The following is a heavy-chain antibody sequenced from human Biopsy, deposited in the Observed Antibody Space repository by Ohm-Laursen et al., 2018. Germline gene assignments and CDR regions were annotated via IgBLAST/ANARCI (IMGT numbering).Heavy chain of an antibody. J-gene: IGHJ5*01. CDR3: ARDASQGFDS. V-gene: IGHV3-74*01. CDR1: GFTFNNYW. Sequence: SLRLFCAASGFTFNNYWMHWVRQAPGKGLVWVSRSNTDESHTNYADSVKGRFTTSTDNAKNTLYLYMSSLTVEDTAVYFCARDASQGFDSWGQGTLVTVSS. CDR2: SNTDESHT.